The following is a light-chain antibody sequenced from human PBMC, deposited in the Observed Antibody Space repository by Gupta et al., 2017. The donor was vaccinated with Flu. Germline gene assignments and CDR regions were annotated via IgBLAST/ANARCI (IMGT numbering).Light chain of an antibody. CDR2: GES. CDR3: QYDGDSPQWT. Sequence: VLTQSPGTLSLSPGAGATLSCRASQSVSRSYLAWYQQRPGQAPRLLIYGESSRDAGIPDRFSGSVYGTDVTLTISRRDLEDFAVYYCQYDGDSPQWTFGQGTKVEIK. V-gene: IGKV3-20*01. CDR1: QSVSRSY. J-gene: IGKJ1*01.